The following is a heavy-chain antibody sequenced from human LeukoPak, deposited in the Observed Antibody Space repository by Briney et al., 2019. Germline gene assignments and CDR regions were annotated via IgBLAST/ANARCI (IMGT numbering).Heavy chain of an antibody. V-gene: IGHV3-66*01. CDR3: AREGGYCSSTSCYRYFQH. D-gene: IGHD2-2*02. CDR1: GFTVSSNY. CDR2: IYSGGST. J-gene: IGHJ1*01. Sequence: GSLRLSCAASGFTVSSNYMSWVRQAPGKGLEWVSVIYSGGSTYYADSVKGRFTISRDNSKNTLYLQMNSLRAEDTAVYYCAREGGYCSSTSCYRYFQHWGQGTLVTVSS.